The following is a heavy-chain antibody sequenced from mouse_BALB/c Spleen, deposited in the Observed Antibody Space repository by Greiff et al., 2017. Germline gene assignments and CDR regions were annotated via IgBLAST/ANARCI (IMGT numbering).Heavy chain of an antibody. J-gene: IGHJ2*01. V-gene: IGHV14-3*02. D-gene: IGHD2-3*01. CDR3: ARSEDGYPLDY. CDR2: IDPANGNT. CDR1: GFNIKDTY. Sequence: VQLQQSGAELVKPGASVKLSCTASGFNIKDTYMHWVKQRPEQGLEWIGRIDPANGNTKYQPKFPGKTTITADTSSNTAYLQLSSLTSEDTAVYYCARSEDGYPLDYWGQGTTLTVSS.